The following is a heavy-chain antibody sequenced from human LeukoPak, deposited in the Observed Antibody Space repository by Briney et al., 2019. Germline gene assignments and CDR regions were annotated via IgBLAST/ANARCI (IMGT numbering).Heavy chain of an antibody. J-gene: IGHJ3*02. Sequence: SETLSLTCTVSGGSISSGNYYWNWIRQPAGKGLEWIGRVYPSGSTNYNPSLKSRVTISVDTSKNQFSLKLSSVTAADTAVYYCARDTSSTWYFYAFDIWGQGTMVTVSS. V-gene: IGHV4-61*02. D-gene: IGHD6-13*01. CDR2: VYPSGST. CDR1: GGSISSGNYY. CDR3: ARDTSSTWYFYAFDI.